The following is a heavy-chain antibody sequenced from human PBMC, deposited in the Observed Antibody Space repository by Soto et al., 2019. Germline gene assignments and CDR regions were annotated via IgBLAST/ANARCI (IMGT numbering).Heavy chain of an antibody. Sequence: QVQLQESGPGLVKPSQTLSLTCTVSGGSISSGGYYWSWIRQHPGKGLEWIGYIYYSGSTYYNPYLNNRVTIAVDTSKNQFSLKLSSVTAADTAVYYCARVKGPPYDSSGYYDYWGQGTLVTVSS. CDR3: ARVKGPPYDSSGYYDY. CDR2: IYYSGST. D-gene: IGHD3-22*01. CDR1: GGSISSGGYY. J-gene: IGHJ4*02. V-gene: IGHV4-31*03.